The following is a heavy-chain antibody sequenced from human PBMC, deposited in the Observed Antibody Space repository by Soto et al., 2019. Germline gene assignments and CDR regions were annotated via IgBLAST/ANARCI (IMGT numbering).Heavy chain of an antibody. J-gene: IGHJ4*02. CDR1: GFTFSSFG. CDR3: ARDGGAGGGYFDN. D-gene: IGHD3-16*01. V-gene: IGHV3-33*01. Sequence: GGSLRLSCAASGFTFSSFGMHWVRQAPGKGLEWVAVLWFDGTEKDYADSVKGRFTISRDTTKNTLYLQMNSLRAEDTAVYYCARDGGAGGGYFDNWGQGTLVTVSS. CDR2: LWFDGTEK.